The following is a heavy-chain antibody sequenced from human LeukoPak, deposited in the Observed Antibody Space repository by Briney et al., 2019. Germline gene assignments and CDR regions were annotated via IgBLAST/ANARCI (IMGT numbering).Heavy chain of an antibody. CDR3: ARGTDDIDI. CDR1: GFTFSSYR. V-gene: IGHV3-74*01. Sequence: GGSLRLSCAAFGFTFSSYRMHWVRQAPGKGLVWVSRIDSDGSTTNYADSVKGRFSISRFNAKETLYLQMNSLRVEDTAVYYCARGTDDIDIWGQGTLVTVSS. D-gene: IGHD3-9*01. CDR2: IDSDGSTT. J-gene: IGHJ3*02.